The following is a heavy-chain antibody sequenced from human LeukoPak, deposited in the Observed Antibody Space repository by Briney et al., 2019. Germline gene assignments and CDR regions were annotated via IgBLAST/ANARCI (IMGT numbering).Heavy chain of an antibody. CDR2: IIPIFGTA. CDR1: GGAFSSYA. Sequence: SVKVSCKASGGAFSSYAISWVRQAPGQGLEWMGGIIPIFGTANYAQKFQGRVTITADESTSTAYMELSSLRSEDTAVYYCARDRANCSSTSCYVRWVGWFDPWAREPWSPSPQ. D-gene: IGHD2-2*01. CDR3: ARDRANCSSTSCYVRWVGWFDP. J-gene: IGHJ5*02. V-gene: IGHV1-69*13.